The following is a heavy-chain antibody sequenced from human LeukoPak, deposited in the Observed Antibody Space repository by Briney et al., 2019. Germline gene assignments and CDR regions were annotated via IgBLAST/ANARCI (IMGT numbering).Heavy chain of an antibody. J-gene: IGHJ4*02. Sequence: GGSLRLSCAASGFTFSDYYMSWIRQAPGKGLEWVSYISSSSSYTNYADSVKGRFTISRDNAKNSLDLQMNSLRAEDTAVYYCARDSSGWYASYYFDYWGQGTLVTVSS. CDR1: GFTFSDYY. CDR2: ISSSSSYT. D-gene: IGHD6-19*01. V-gene: IGHV3-11*05. CDR3: ARDSSGWYASYYFDY.